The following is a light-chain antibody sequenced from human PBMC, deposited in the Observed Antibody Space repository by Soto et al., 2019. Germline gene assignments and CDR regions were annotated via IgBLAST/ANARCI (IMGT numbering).Light chain of an antibody. CDR2: RNN. Sequence: QSVLTQPPSASGTPGQRVTISCSGSSSNIGSNYVYWYQQLPGTAPTLLIYRNNQRPSRVPDRFSGSKSGTSAPLAISGLRSEDEDDYYCPAWDDSLRGLVFGGGTKLTVL. V-gene: IGLV1-47*01. CDR3: PAWDDSLRGLV. J-gene: IGLJ3*02. CDR1: SSNIGSNY.